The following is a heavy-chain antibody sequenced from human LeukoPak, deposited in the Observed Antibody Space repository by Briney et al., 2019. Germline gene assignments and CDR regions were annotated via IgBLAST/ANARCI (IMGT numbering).Heavy chain of an antibody. D-gene: IGHD3-10*01. J-gene: IGHJ6*02. CDR2: ISGYNGNT. CDR3: ARGAVTSGKGMDV. CDR1: GYTFTSYD. Sequence: GASVKVSCKAFGYTFTSYDISWVRQAPGQGLEWMGGISGYNGNTNYAQKLQGRVTMTTDTSTSTVYMEVRSLRSDDTAVYYCARGAVTSGKGMDVWGQGTTVTVSS. V-gene: IGHV1-18*01.